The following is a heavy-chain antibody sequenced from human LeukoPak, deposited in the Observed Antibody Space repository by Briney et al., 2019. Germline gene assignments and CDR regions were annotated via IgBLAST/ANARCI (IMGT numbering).Heavy chain of an antibody. Sequence: PSETLSLTCTVSGVSISSYYWSWIRQPAGKGLEWIGRIYTSGNTNYKPSLKSRLTISVDKSKNHLSLKLSSLPAADTAFYYCTGGPAGTAFDDWGHGTLVTVSS. V-gene: IGHV4-4*07. CDR3: TGGPAGTAFDD. J-gene: IGHJ4*03. D-gene: IGHD1-1*01. CDR2: IYTSGNT. CDR1: GVSISSYY.